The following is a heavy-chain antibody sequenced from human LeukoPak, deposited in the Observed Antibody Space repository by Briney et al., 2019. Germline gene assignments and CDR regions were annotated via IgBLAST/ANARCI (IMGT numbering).Heavy chain of an antibody. CDR2: IIPILGIT. J-gene: IGHJ5*02. D-gene: IGHD4/OR15-4a*01. CDR1: GGTFSIYA. CDR3: ASIAKGNWFDP. Sequence: WASVTVSFTASGGTFSIYAISWVRQAPGQGLEWMGRIIPILGITNYAQKFQGRVTITTDKSTSTAYMELSSLRSEDTAVYYCASIAKGNWFDPWGQGTLVTVSS. V-gene: IGHV1-69*04.